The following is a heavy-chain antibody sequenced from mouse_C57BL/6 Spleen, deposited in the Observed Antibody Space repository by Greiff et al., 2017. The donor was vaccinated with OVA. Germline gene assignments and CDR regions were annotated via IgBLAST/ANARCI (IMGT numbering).Heavy chain of an antibody. V-gene: IGHV1-76*01. Sequence: QVHVKQSGAELVRPGASVKLSCKASGYTFTDYYINWVKQRPGQGLEWIARIYPGSGNTYYNEKFKGKATLTAEKSSSTAYMQLSSLTSEDSADYFCARNYGSSYGYFDVWGTGTTVTVSS. J-gene: IGHJ1*03. CDR3: ARNYGSSYGYFDV. D-gene: IGHD1-1*01. CDR2: IYPGSGNT. CDR1: GYTFTDYY.